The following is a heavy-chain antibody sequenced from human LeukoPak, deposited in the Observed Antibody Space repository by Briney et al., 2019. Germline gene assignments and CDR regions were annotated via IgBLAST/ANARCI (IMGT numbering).Heavy chain of an antibody. V-gene: IGHV3-21*01. CDR3: AREALSIADRDY. J-gene: IGHJ4*02. CDR1: GFTFSSYS. Sequence: GGSLRLSCAASGFTFSSYSMNWVRQAPGKGLEWVSSISSSSSYIYYADSVKGRFTISRGNAKNSLYLQMNSLRAEDTAVYYCAREALSIADRDYWGQGTLVTVSS. CDR2: ISSSSSYI. D-gene: IGHD6-6*01.